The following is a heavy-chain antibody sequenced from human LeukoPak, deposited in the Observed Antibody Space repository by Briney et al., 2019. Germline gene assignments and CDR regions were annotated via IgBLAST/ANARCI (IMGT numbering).Heavy chain of an antibody. V-gene: IGHV3-21*01. D-gene: IGHD5-12*01. CDR1: GFGFGSLA. CDR2: ITSTRSDI. CDR3: ARVLVATTLASENWLDP. Sequence: PGGSLRLSCDALGFGFGSLAFPWVRQALGKRLGGGSPITSTRSDIYYADSVKGRFTISRDNARNSLFLQMNSLRAEDTAVYYCARVLVATTLASENWLDPWGQGTLVTVSS. J-gene: IGHJ5*02.